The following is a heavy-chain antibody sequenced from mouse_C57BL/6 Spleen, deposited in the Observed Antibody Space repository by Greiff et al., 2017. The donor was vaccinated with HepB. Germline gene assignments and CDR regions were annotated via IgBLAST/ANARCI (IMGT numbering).Heavy chain of an antibody. CDR1: GYAFSSSW. CDR3: ARPWDYDSFDY. V-gene: IGHV1-82*01. Sequence: QVQLQQSGPELVKPGASVKISCKASGYAFSSSWMNWVKQRPGKGLEWIGRIYPGDGDTNYNGKFKGKATLTADKSSSTAYMQLISLTSEDSAVYFCARPWDYDSFDYWGQGTTLTVSS. J-gene: IGHJ2*01. D-gene: IGHD2-4*01. CDR2: IYPGDGDT.